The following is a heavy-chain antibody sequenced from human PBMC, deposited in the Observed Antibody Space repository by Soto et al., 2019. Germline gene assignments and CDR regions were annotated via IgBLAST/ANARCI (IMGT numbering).Heavy chain of an antibody. CDR3: ARDATLTWLNTYYYGSGPTGMDV. Sequence: QVQLVESGGGVVQPGRSLRLSCAASGFTFSSYAMHWVRQAPGKGLEWVAVISYDGSNKYYADSVKGRFTISRDNSKNTLYLQMNSLRAEDTAVYYCARDATLTWLNTYYYGSGPTGMDVWGQGTTVTVSS. D-gene: IGHD3-10*01. CDR1: GFTFSSYA. J-gene: IGHJ6*02. V-gene: IGHV3-30-3*01. CDR2: ISYDGSNK.